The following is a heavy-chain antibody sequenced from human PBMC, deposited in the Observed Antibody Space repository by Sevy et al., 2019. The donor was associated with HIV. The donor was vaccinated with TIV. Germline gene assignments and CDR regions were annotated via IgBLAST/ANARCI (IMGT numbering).Heavy chain of an antibody. Sequence: GGSLRLSCAASGFIFNSYAMSWVRQAPGKGLEWVSAISGSGGSTYSADSVKGRFTMSRDNSKNTLYLQMDSLRADDTAVYYCAKGYGSGSPPDYWGQGTLVTVSS. CDR2: ISGSGGST. V-gene: IGHV3-23*01. D-gene: IGHD3-10*01. J-gene: IGHJ4*02. CDR1: GFIFNSYA. CDR3: AKGYGSGSPPDY.